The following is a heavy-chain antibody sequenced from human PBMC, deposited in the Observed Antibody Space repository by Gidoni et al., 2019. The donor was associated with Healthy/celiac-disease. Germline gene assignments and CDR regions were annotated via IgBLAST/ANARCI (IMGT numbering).Heavy chain of an antibody. CDR2: IKQDGMEK. CDR3: ARGEEYYYDSSGYYYFEGPD. CDR1: GFTFSSYW. Sequence: EVQLVESGGGLVQPGGSLRLSCAASGFTFSSYWMSWVRKDPGKGLEWVANIKQDGMEKYYVDTVKGRFTISRDNAKNSLYLQMNSLRAEDTAVYYCARGEEYYYDSSGYYYFEGPDWGQGTLVTVSS. V-gene: IGHV3-7*01. J-gene: IGHJ4*02. D-gene: IGHD3-22*01.